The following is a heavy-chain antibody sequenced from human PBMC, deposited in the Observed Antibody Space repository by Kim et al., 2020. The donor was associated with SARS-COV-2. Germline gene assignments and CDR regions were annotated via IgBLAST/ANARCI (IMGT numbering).Heavy chain of an antibody. CDR3: ARPIRYCSGGSCYYYGMDV. CDR1: GYSFTSYW. D-gene: IGHD2-15*01. J-gene: IGHJ6*02. Sequence: GESLKISCKGSGYSFTSYWIGWVRQMPGKGLEWMGIIYPGDSDTRYSPSFQGQVTISADKSISTAYLQWSSLKASDTAMYYCARPIRYCSGGSCYYYGMDVWGQGTTVTVSS. V-gene: IGHV5-51*01. CDR2: IYPGDSDT.